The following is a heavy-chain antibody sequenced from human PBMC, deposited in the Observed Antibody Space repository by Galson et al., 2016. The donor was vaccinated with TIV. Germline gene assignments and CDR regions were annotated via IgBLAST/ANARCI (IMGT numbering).Heavy chain of an antibody. D-gene: IGHD3-10*01. CDR1: GFTFSSHR. CDR3: AKDSEPHPMGRDGHY. V-gene: IGHV3-33*06. Sequence: LTSSCATPGFTFSSHRMHWVRQAPGTSPNRVRVRGPHGSNECYADSVKGRFTISRDNSKNTLYLQMSSLRAEDTAVYFCAKDSEPHPMGRDGHYWGQGNLGTVSA. CDR2: RGPHGSNE. J-gene: IGHJ4*02.